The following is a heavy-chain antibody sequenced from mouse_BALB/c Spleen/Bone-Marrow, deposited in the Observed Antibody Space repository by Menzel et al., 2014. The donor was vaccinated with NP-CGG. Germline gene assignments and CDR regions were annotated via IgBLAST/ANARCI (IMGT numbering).Heavy chain of an antibody. Sequence: QAHVKQSGPGLVQPSQSLSITCTVSGFSLTSYGVHWVRQSPGKGLEWLGVIWSGGTTDYNAPFISRLSISKDNSKSQVFFKMNSLQANDTAIYYCARNPIRRNAMDYWGQGTSVTVSS. CDR2: IWSGGTT. CDR1: GFSLTSYG. D-gene: IGHD2-12*01. CDR3: ARNPIRRNAMDY. J-gene: IGHJ4*01. V-gene: IGHV2-2*02.